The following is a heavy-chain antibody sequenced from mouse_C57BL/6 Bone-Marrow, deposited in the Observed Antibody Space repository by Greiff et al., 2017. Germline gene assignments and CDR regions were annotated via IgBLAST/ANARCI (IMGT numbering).Heavy chain of an antibody. D-gene: IGHD1-1*01. V-gene: IGHV1-81*01. Sequence: VQLQQSGAELARPGASVKLSCKASGYTFTSYGISWVKQRTGQGLEWIGEIYPRSGNTYYNEKFKGKATLTADKSSSTAYMELRRLTSEDSAVYFCAREGTYYGSSSCYAMDYWGQGTSVTVSS. CDR2: IYPRSGNT. CDR1: GYTFTSYG. J-gene: IGHJ4*01. CDR3: AREGTYYGSSSCYAMDY.